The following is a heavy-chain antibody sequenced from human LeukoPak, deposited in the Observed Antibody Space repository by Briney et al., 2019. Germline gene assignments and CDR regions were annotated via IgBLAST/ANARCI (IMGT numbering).Heavy chain of an antibody. D-gene: IGHD6-19*01. J-gene: IGHJ4*02. CDR1: GGSISNYY. Sequence: PSETLSPTCTVSGGSISNYYWSWIRQPAGKGLEWIGRIYASGSTNYNPSLKSRVTMSVDTSKNQLSLKLSSVTAADTAVYYCARAGSSGWYVFDNWGQGTVVTVSS. CDR3: ARAGSSGWYVFDN. V-gene: IGHV4-4*07. CDR2: IYASGST.